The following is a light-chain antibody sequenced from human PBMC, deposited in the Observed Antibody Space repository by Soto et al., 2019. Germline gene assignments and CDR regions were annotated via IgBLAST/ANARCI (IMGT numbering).Light chain of an antibody. J-gene: IGKJ4*01. CDR2: KAS. CDR3: QQYNTYPLT. Sequence: DIQMTQSPTTLSASVGDRVTITCRASQSLNSWLAWYQQKPGKAPKLLIHKASSLGSGVPSSFSGSGSGTEFTLTISSLQPDDFATYYCQQYNTYPLTFGGGTKVEIK. V-gene: IGKV1-5*03. CDR1: QSLNSW.